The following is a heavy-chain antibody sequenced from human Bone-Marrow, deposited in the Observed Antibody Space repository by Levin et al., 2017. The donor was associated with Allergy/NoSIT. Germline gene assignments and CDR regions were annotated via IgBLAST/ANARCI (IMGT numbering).Heavy chain of an antibody. CDR1: EFTFRNYW. J-gene: IGHJ6*03. CDR3: AKLSGYSKLLSHYYYMDV. CDR2: IGDDGDKK. Sequence: GESLKISCLASEFTFRNYWMSWVRQAPGKGLEWVANIGDDGDKKYYVDSVKGRFTISRDNAKNSLYLQMNSLRAEDTAVYYCAKLSGYSKLLSHYYYMDVWGKGTTVTVS. V-gene: IGHV3-7*03. D-gene: IGHD4-23*01.